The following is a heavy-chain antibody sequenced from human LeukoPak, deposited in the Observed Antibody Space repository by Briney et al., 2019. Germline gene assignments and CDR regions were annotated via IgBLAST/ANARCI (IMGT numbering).Heavy chain of an antibody. CDR2: IYTSGST. Sequence: SETLSLTCTVSGGSISSGSYYWSWIRQPAGKGLEWIGRIYTSGSTNYNPSLKSRVTISVDTSKNQFSLKLSSVTAADTAVYYCARSNHYYGTDYWGQGTLATVSS. J-gene: IGHJ4*02. CDR3: ARSNHYYGTDY. V-gene: IGHV4-61*02. D-gene: IGHD3-10*01. CDR1: GGSISSGSYY.